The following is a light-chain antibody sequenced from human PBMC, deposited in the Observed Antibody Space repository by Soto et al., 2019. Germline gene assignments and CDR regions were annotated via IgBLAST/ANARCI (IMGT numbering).Light chain of an antibody. J-gene: IGLJ1*01. Sequence: SALTQPASVSGSPGQSITISCTGTSSDVGGYNYVSWYQQHPGKAPKFIIYDVSNRPSGVSNRFSGSKSGNTASLTISGLQAEDEADYYCSSYTTSNTRQIVFGTGTKVTVL. CDR3: SSYTTSNTRQIV. V-gene: IGLV2-14*01. CDR2: DVS. CDR1: SSDVGGYNY.